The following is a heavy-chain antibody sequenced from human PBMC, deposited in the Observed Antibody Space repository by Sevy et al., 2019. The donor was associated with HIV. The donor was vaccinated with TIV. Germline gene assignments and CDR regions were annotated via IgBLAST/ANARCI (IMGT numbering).Heavy chain of an antibody. D-gene: IGHD4-17*01. CDR2: ISGSDSAI. CDR1: GFTFSDYY. Sequence: GGSLRLSCAASGFTFSDYYMSWIRQAPGKGLEWVSYISGSDSAIYYADSVKGRFTISRDNAKNSLYLQMSSLRAEDTAVYYCAGDHVKDGDLGDYYYFAMDVWGQGTTVTVSS. V-gene: IGHV3-11*01. J-gene: IGHJ6*02. CDR3: AGDHVKDGDLGDYYYFAMDV.